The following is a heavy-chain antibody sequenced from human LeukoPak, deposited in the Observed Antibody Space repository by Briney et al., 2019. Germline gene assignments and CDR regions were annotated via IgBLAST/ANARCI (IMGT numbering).Heavy chain of an antibody. CDR3: TTVTGVGASTSR. D-gene: IGHD1-26*01. V-gene: IGHV3-15*01. J-gene: IGHJ4*02. CDR1: GFSFPNAW. CDR2: IKGTSDGATT. Sequence: GSLRLSCAVSGFSFPNAWLSWVRQAPGKGLEWVGRIKGTSDGATTDYAAPVEGRFTISKDDSKKTMYLQMNSLKTEDTAVYYCTTVTGVGASTSRGGQGTLVTVSS.